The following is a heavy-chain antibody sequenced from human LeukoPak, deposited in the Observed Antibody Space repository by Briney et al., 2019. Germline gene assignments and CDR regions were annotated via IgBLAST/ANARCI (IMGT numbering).Heavy chain of an antibody. CDR3: ASPRDGYNYGAFDI. Sequence: EASVKVSCKVSGYTLTELSMHWVRQAPGKGLEWMGGFDPEDGETIYAQKFQGRVTMTEDTSTDTAYMELSSLRSDDTAVYYCASPRDGYNYGAFDIWGQGTMVTVSS. CDR1: GYTLTELS. D-gene: IGHD5-24*01. CDR2: FDPEDGET. J-gene: IGHJ3*02. V-gene: IGHV1-24*01.